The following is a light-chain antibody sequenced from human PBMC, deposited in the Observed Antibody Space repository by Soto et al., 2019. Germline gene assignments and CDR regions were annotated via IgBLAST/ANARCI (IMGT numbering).Light chain of an antibody. CDR1: SSDVGGYNY. V-gene: IGLV2-14*03. Sequence: QSVLTQPASVSGSPRQSITISSTGTSSDVGGYNYVSWYQHHPGKAPKLIIYDVTNRPSGVSNPFSGSKSGNTASLTISGLQPEDEADYYCSSYTTSNTRQIVFGTGTKVTVL. J-gene: IGLJ1*01. CDR3: SSYTTSNTRQIV. CDR2: DVT.